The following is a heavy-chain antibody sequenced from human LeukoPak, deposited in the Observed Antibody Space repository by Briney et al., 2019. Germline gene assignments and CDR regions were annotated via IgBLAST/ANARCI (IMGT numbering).Heavy chain of an antibody. V-gene: IGHV1-69*06. D-gene: IGHD1-26*01. CDR2: IIPIFGTA. CDR3: ARGYLGGDAFDI. J-gene: IGHJ3*02. CDR1: GGTFSSYA. Sequence: ASVKVSCKASGGTFSSYAISWVRQAPGQGLEWMGGIIPIFGTANYAQKFQGRVTITADKSTSTAYMELSSLRSEDTAVYYCARGYLGGDAFDIWGQGTMVTVSS.